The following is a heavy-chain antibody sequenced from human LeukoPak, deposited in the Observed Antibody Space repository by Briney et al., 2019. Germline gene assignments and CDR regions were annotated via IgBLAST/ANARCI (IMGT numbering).Heavy chain of an antibody. V-gene: IGHV3-23*01. D-gene: IGHD3-16*01. Sequence: GGPLRLSCAASGFTFNSQAMSWVRQAPGKGVEWVSGISDSGGRTYYADSVKGRFTVSRDNSKDTLHLHMNSLRVDDTAVYYCANLHGYGYWGQGTLVTVSS. J-gene: IGHJ4*02. CDR3: ANLHGYGY. CDR1: GFTFNSQA. CDR2: ISDSGGRT.